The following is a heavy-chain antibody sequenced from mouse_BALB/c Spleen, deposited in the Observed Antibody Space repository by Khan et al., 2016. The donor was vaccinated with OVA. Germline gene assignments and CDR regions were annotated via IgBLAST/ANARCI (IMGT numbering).Heavy chain of an antibody. CDR2: ISTYTAYI. J-gene: IGHJ2*01. Sequence: QVQLKQSGPEVVRPGVSVKISCKGSGYTFTDYVMHWVKQSHAKSLEWIGIISTYTAYINYNQHLKGKATMTVDKSSSTAYMELARLTSEGSATYSGARGGSCFDYWGQGTTLTVSS. D-gene: IGHD1-1*02. CDR1: GYTFTDYV. V-gene: IGHV1S137*01. CDR3: ARGGSCFDY.